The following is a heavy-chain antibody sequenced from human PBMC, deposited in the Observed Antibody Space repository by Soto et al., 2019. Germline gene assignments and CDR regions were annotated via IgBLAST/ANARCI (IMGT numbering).Heavy chain of an antibody. CDR1: GFTFDEYA. CDR3: AKDYRGNHWFDP. J-gene: IGHJ5*02. Sequence: GGSLRLSCAASGFTFDEYAMHWVRQAPGKGLELVSGISYDIGAIGYADSVKGRFTISRDNTRNSLFLQLNSLRTDDTAFYYCAKDYRGNHWFDPWGQGTLVTVSS. V-gene: IGHV3-9*01. D-gene: IGHD2-21*01. CDR2: ISYDIGAI.